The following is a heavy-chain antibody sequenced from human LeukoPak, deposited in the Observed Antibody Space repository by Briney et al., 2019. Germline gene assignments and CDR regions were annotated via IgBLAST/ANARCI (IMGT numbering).Heavy chain of an antibody. J-gene: IGHJ4*02. V-gene: IGHV4-39*01. CDR3: ARHWQSAPFDY. CDR1: GGSISSSSLY. CDR2: IYYSGST. Sequence: PSEALSLTCTVSGGSISSSSLYWGWIRQRPGKGLEWIGSIYYSGSTYFNPSLKSRLTISIDTSKDQFSLKLSSVTAADTAVYYCARHWQSAPFDYWGQGTLVTVSS. D-gene: IGHD6-25*01.